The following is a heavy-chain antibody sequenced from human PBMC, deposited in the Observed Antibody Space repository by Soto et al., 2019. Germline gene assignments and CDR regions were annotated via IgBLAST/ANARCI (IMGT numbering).Heavy chain of an antibody. V-gene: IGHV3-23*01. Sequence: GGSLRLSCAASGFTFNSYAMNWVRQSPGKGLAWVSAIGTDGNTYYANSVKGRFTISRDNSRTTLYLQMNSLRVEDTALYYCVRKYPGTRPFDYWGQGTLVTVSS. CDR1: GFTFNSYA. CDR2: IGTDGNT. CDR3: VRKYPGTRPFDY. J-gene: IGHJ4*01. D-gene: IGHD2-2*01.